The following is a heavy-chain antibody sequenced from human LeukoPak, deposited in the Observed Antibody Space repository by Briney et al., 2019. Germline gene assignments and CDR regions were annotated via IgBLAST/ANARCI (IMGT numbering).Heavy chain of an antibody. J-gene: IGHJ6*03. Sequence: PGGPLRLSCAASGFTFNNYGMHWVRQAPGKGLEWVAFILYDGSNKYYADSVKGRFTISRDNSKNTLHLQMNSLRAEDTAVYYCAKGSGHYYYYMDVWGKGTTVTVSS. D-gene: IGHD3-10*01. CDR1: GFTFNNYG. V-gene: IGHV3-30*02. CDR2: ILYDGSNK. CDR3: AKGSGHYYYYMDV.